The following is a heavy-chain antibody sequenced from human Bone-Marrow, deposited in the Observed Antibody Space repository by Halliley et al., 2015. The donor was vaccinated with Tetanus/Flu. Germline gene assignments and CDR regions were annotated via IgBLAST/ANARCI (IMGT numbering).Heavy chain of an antibody. CDR2: ISGSSSYT. Sequence: WVSYISGSSSYTDYAGSVKGRFTISRDNAKNSLYLQLNSLRAEDTAVYHCARGGNYGDYNLDFWGQGTLVTVSS. J-gene: IGHJ4*02. V-gene: IGHV3-11*05. CDR3: ARGGNYGDYNLDF. D-gene: IGHD4-17*01.